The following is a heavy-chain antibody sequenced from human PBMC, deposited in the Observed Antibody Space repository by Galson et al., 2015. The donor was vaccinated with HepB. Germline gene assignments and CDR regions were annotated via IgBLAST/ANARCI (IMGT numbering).Heavy chain of an antibody. D-gene: IGHD6-19*01. J-gene: IGHJ3*02. CDR2: ISSSSSYI. CDR3: ARELPSGQWLYAFDI. CDR1: GFTFSSYS. Sequence: SLRLSCAASGFTFSSYSMDWVRQAPGKGLEWVSSISSSSSYIYYADSVKGRFTISRDNAKNSLYLQMNSLRAEDTAVYYCARELPSGQWLYAFDIWGQGTMVTVSS. V-gene: IGHV3-21*01.